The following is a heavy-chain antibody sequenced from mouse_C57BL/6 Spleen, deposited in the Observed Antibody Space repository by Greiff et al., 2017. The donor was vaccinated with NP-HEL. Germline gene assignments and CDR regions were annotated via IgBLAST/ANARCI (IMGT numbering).Heavy chain of an antibody. V-gene: IGHV3-6*01. Sequence: EVQLVESGPGLVKPSQSLSLTCSVTGYSITSGYYWNWIRQFPGNKLEWMGYISYDGSNNYNPSLKNRISITRDTSKNQFFLKLNSVTTEDTATYYCARDGGLLRGFAYWGQGTLVTVSA. J-gene: IGHJ3*01. D-gene: IGHD1-1*01. CDR2: ISYDGSN. CDR1: GYSITSGYY. CDR3: ARDGGLLRGFAY.